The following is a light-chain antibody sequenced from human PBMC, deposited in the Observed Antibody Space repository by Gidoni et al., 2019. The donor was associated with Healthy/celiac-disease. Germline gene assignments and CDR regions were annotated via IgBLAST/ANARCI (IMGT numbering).Light chain of an antibody. V-gene: IGKV1-5*03. CDR3: QQYNSYPYT. Sequence: DIQMTQSPSPLSASVGDRVTITCRASQSISSWLAWYQQKPGKAPKLLIYKASSLESGVPSRFSGSGSGTEFTLTISSLQPDDFATYYCQQYNSYPYTFAQXTKLEIK. CDR1: QSISSW. CDR2: KAS. J-gene: IGKJ2*01.